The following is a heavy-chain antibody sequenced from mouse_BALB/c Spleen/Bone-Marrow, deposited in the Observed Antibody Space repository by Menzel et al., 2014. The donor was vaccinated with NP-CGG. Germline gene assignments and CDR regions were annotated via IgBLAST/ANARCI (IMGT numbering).Heavy chain of an antibody. CDR1: GYSITSDYA. Sequence: EVKVEESGPGLVKPSQSLSLTCTVTGYSITSDYAWNWIRQFPGNKLEWMGYITYSGSTSYNPSLKSRISITRDTSKNQFFLQLNSVTTEDTATYYCARGLGRGAMDYWGQGTSVTVSS. CDR3: ARGLGRGAMDY. D-gene: IGHD4-1*01. V-gene: IGHV3-2*02. J-gene: IGHJ4*01. CDR2: ITYSGST.